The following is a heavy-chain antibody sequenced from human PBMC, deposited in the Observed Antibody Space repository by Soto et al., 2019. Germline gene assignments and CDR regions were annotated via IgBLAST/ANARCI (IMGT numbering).Heavy chain of an antibody. CDR1: GYTFTSYG. CDR2: ISAYNGNT. J-gene: IGHJ4*02. V-gene: IGHV1-18*04. CDR3: AREFGQVQKYYDFWSGYYTHFDY. Sequence: QVQLVQSGAEVKKPGASVKVSCKASGYTFTSYGISWVRQAPGQGLEWMGWISAYNGNTNYAQKLQGRVTMTTDTATSTAYMELRSLRSDDTAVYYCAREFGQVQKYYDFWSGYYTHFDYWGQGTLVTVSS. D-gene: IGHD3-3*01.